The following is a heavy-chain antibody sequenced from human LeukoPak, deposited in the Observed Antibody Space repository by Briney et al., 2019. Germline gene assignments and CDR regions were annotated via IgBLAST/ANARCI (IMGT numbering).Heavy chain of an antibody. CDR1: GFTFGSYS. Sequence: GGSLRLSCAASGFTFGSYSMTWVRQAPGKGLEWVSYISSSGSTIYYADSVNGRFISSRNNAKNSHYLQMNILRAEDTVFYYCANLVSTMIGGVWGKRATVTISS. V-gene: IGHV3-48*04. CDR3: ANLVSTMIGGV. J-gene: IGHJ6*04. CDR2: ISSSGSTI. D-gene: IGHD3-10*02.